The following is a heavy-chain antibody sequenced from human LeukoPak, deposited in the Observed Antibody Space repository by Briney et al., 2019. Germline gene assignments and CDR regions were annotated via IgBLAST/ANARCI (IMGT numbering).Heavy chain of an antibody. CDR1: GFTFRSHW. J-gene: IGHJ4*02. D-gene: IGHD2-2*03. Sequence: GGSLRLSCVASGFTFRSHWMHWVRQAPGKGLVWVSRISDDGTNTNYADSVKGRFTISRDNAKNSLYLQMNSLRAEDTAVYYCVRESGYCSGTSCHPAFDYWGQGTLVTVSS. CDR3: VRESGYCSGTSCHPAFDY. V-gene: IGHV3-74*01. CDR2: ISDDGTNT.